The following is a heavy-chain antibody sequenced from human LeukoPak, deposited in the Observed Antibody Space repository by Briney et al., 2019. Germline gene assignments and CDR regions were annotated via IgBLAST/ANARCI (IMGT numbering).Heavy chain of an antibody. CDR2: IIPILGIA. CDR3: ARVGYSYGYGV. J-gene: IGHJ4*02. Sequence: SVKVSCKASGGTFSSYAISWVRQAPGQGLEWMGRIIPILGIANYAQKFQGRVTITADKSTSTAYMELSSLRSEDTAVYYCARVGYSYGYGVWGQGTLVTVSS. V-gene: IGHV1-69*04. CDR1: GGTFSSYA. D-gene: IGHD5-18*01.